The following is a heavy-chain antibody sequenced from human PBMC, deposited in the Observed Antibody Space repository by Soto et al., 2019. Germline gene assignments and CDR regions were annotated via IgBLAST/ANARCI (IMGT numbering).Heavy chain of an antibody. V-gene: IGHV4-38-2*02. J-gene: IGHJ4*02. CDR3: ARETVSVAGLHYLDY. CDR2: IYHSGST. Sequence: SETLSLTCAVSGYSISSGYYWGWIRQPPGKGLEWIGSIYHSGSTYYNPSLKSRVTISVDTSKNQFSLKLSSVTAADTAVYYCARETVSVAGLHYLDYWGQGTLVTVSS. CDR1: GYSISSGYY. D-gene: IGHD6-19*01.